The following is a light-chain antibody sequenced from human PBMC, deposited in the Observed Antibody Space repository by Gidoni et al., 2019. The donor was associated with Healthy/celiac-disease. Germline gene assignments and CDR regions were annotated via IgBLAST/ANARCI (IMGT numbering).Light chain of an antibody. J-gene: IGKJ1*01. Sequence: DIVMTPSPDSLAVPLGERATINCKSSQSVLYSTNNKNYLAWYQQKPGQPPKLLIYWASTRESGVPDRFSGSGSGTYFTLTISSLQAEDVAVYYCQQYYSTPWTFGQGTKVEIK. V-gene: IGKV4-1*01. CDR2: WAS. CDR3: QQYYSTPWT. CDR1: QSVLYSTNNKNY.